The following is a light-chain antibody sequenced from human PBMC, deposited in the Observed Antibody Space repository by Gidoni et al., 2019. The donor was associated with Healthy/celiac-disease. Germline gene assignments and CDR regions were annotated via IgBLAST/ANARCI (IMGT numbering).Light chain of an antibody. Sequence: EIVMTQSPATLSVSPGERATLSCRASQSVSSNLAWYQQKPGQAPRLRIYGASTRATGLPARFSGSGSGTEFTLTISSLQSEDFAVYYCQQYNNWPPLTFGGGTKVEIK. CDR1: QSVSSN. V-gene: IGKV3-15*01. J-gene: IGKJ4*01. CDR3: QQYNNWPPLT. CDR2: GAS.